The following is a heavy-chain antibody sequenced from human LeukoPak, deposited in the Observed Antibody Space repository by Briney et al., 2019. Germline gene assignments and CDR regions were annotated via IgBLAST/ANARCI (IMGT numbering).Heavy chain of an antibody. CDR1: GFTFSSCA. CDR3: AKNMGPEYYYGMDV. Sequence: GGSLRLSCAASGFTFSSCAMNWVRQAPGRGLEWVSAIRGSGDNTYYADSVRGRFTISRDNSKSTLYPQMNSLRAEDTAIYYCAKNMGPEYYYGMDVWGQGTTVTVSS. CDR2: IRGSGDNT. V-gene: IGHV3-23*01. D-gene: IGHD2/OR15-2a*01. J-gene: IGHJ6*02.